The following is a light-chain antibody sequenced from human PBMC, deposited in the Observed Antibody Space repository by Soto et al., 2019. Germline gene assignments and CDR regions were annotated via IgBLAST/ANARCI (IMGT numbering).Light chain of an antibody. Sequence: QSVLTQPASVSGSPGQSITISCTGTSSDVGAYDFVSWYQHYPGKAPKLVTFDVTHRPPGISDRFSGSKSANTASLTISGLQAEDEAFYYGCSYAGSTTLVVFGGGTKVTVL. CDR1: SSDVGAYDF. CDR3: CSYAGSTTLVV. J-gene: IGLJ2*01. CDR2: DVT. V-gene: IGLV2-14*01.